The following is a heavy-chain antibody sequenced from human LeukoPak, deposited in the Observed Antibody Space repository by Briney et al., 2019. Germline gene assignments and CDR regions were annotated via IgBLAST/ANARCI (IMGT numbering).Heavy chain of an antibody. CDR1: GVSVSSNIYY. CDR2: MSYSGTT. CDR3: ARGYGSGSSASYYGMDV. J-gene: IGHJ6*02. V-gene: IGHV4-39*07. Sequence: SETLSLTCTVSGVSVSSNIYYWGWVRQPPGKGPEWIGSMSYSGTTYYNPSLKSRVTISVDTSKNQFSLRLSSVTAADTAVYYCARGYGSGSSASYYGMDVWGQGTTVTVSS. D-gene: IGHD3-10*01.